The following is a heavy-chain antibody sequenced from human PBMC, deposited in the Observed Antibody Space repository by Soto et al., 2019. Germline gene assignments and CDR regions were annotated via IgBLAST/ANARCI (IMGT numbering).Heavy chain of an antibody. V-gene: IGHV3-23*01. CDR1: GFTFSTYA. Sequence: GGSLRLSCAASGFTFSTYAMLWVRQAPGRGLEWVSSVSGNGNSAHYADSVKGRFTVSRDNSKNTMYLQMNSLRAGDTALYYCAKDPCSSTSCYSMDVWGQGTTVTVSS. CDR2: VSGNGNSA. CDR3: AKDPCSSTSCYSMDV. J-gene: IGHJ6*02. D-gene: IGHD2-2*01.